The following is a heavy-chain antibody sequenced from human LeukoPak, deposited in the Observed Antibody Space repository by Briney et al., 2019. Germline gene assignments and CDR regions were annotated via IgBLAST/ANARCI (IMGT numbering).Heavy chain of an antibody. CDR2: IIPIFGTA. J-gene: IGHJ3*02. CDR1: GGTFSSYA. V-gene: IGHV1-69*13. Sequence: SVKVSCKASGGTFSSYAISWVRQAPGQGLEWMGGIIPIFGTANYAQKFQGRVTITADESTSTASMELSSLRSEDTAVYYCARSPKITMIVVVNAFDIWGQGTMVTVSS. D-gene: IGHD3-22*01. CDR3: ARSPKITMIVVVNAFDI.